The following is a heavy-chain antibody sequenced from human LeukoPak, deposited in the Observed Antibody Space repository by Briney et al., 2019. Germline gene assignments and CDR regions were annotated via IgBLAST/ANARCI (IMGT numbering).Heavy chain of an antibody. CDR3: ARHKRGRAGATFDY. V-gene: IGHV4-59*08. D-gene: IGHD1-26*01. J-gene: IGHJ4*02. CDR1: GASISNYS. Sequence: SETLSLTCTVSGASISNYSWSWIRQPPGKGMDWIGFIYYSGNADYNPSLKSRVTISVDTSKNQFSLNLSSVTAADTAVYYCARHKRGRAGATFDYWGQGTLVTVSS. CDR2: IYYSGNA.